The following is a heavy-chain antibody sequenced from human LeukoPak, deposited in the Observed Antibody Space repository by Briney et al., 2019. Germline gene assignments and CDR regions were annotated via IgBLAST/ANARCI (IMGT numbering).Heavy chain of an antibody. D-gene: IGHD2-2*02. V-gene: IGHV3-21*01. J-gene: IGHJ6*02. Sequence: PGGSLRLSCAASGFTFSSYSMNWVRQAPGKGLEWVSSISSSSSYIYYADSVKGRFTISRDNAKNSLYLQMNSLRAEATAVYYCARCCSSTSCYTKIAARPGYYYYGMDVWGQGTTVTVSS. CDR3: ARCCSSTSCYTKIAARPGYYYYGMDV. CDR2: ISSSSSYI. CDR1: GFTFSSYS.